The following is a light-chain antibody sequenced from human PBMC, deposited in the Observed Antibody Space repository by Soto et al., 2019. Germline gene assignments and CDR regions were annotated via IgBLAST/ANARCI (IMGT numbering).Light chain of an antibody. CDR3: SSYVVSYKWV. J-gene: IGLJ3*02. V-gene: IGLV2-14*01. Sequence: QSALTQPASVSGSPGQSITISCTGTRSDVGGYNYVSWYQQHPGKAPKLMVYEVSNRPSGVSNRFSGSKSGNTASLTISGLQAEDEADYYCSSYVVSYKWVFGGGTKLTVL. CDR2: EVS. CDR1: RSDVGGYNY.